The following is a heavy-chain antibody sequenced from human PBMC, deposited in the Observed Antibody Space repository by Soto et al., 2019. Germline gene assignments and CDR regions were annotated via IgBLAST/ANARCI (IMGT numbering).Heavy chain of an antibody. D-gene: IGHD5-18*01. Sequence: QVQLVQSGAEVKKPGDSLKVSCKAVGYSFSHYDMHWVRQAPGQRPEWMVWINTGNGNTKYSGQLQDRVTITRDTSASTGYIDLSSLRSEGPAIYYCPRVGLSTAMVRVCQYWGQGTLVSVSS. CDR1: GYSFSHYD. CDR3: PRVGLSTAMVRVCQY. CDR2: INTGNGNT. V-gene: IGHV1-3*04. J-gene: IGHJ4*02.